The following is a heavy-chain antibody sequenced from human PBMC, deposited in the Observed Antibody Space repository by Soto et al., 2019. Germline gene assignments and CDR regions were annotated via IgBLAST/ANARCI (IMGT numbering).Heavy chain of an antibody. Sequence: GGALRLSCAASGFTFSSYAMSWVRQSPGKGLEWVSAISGSGGSTYYADSVKGRFTISRDNSKNTLYLQMNSLRAEDTAVYYCAKDLYYDSSRNWFDPWGQGTLVTVSS. CDR1: GFTFSSYA. CDR2: ISGSGGST. V-gene: IGHV3-23*01. J-gene: IGHJ5*02. D-gene: IGHD3-22*01. CDR3: AKDLYYDSSRNWFDP.